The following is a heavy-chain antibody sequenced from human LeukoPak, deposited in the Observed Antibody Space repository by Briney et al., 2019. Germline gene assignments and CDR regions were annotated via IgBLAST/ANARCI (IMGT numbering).Heavy chain of an antibody. CDR1: GGSISSYY. V-gene: IGHV4-59*08. D-gene: IGHD1-26*01. CDR3: ARLVLGATAYFDY. CDR2: IHYSGST. J-gene: IGHJ4*02. Sequence: SETLSLTCTVSGGSISSYYWTWIRQLPGKGLEWIGYIHYSGSTNYNPSLKNRVTISVDKSKNQFSLKLSSVTAADTAVYYCARLVLGATAYFDYWGQGTPVTVSS.